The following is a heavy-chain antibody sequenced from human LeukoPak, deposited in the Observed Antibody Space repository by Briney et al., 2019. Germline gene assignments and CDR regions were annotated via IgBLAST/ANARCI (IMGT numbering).Heavy chain of an antibody. CDR3: ARDSPWWSGYPTYFDY. CDR1: GFTFSSYS. CDR2: ISSSSSYI. D-gene: IGHD3-3*01. Sequence: PGGSLRLSCAASGFTFSSYSMNWVRQAPGKGLEWVSSISSSSSYIYYADSVKGRFTISRDNAKNSLYLQMNSLRAEDTAVYYCARDSPWWSGYPTYFDYWGQGTLVTVSS. V-gene: IGHV3-21*01. J-gene: IGHJ4*02.